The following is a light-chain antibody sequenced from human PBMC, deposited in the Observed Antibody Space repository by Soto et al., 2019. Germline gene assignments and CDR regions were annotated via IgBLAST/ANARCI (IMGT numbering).Light chain of an antibody. J-gene: IGLJ1*01. V-gene: IGLV2-8*01. CDR3: TSYAGSYSFFYV. CDR2: EVS. Sequence: QSVLTQPPSAPGSPGQSVTIPSTGTSSDVGAYNYVSWYQQLPGKAPKLIIYEVSKRPSGVPDRFSGSKSGNTASLTVSGLQAEDEADYYCTSYAGSYSFFYVFGTGTKLTVL. CDR1: SSDVGAYNY.